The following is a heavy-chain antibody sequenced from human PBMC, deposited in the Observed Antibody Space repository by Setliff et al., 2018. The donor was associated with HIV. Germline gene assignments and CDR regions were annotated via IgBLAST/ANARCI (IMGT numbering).Heavy chain of an antibody. CDR2: IYYSGST. J-gene: IGHJ3*02. Sequence: SETLSLTCTVSGGSISSSSYYWAWIRQPPGKGLEWIGNIYYSGSTDYNPSLKSRVTISVDTSKNQFSLKLSSVTAADTAVYYCARGPLDYYDSSGYLDAFDIWGQGTMVTVSS. D-gene: IGHD3-22*01. CDR1: GGSISSSSYY. V-gene: IGHV4-39*07. CDR3: ARGPLDYYDSSGYLDAFDI.